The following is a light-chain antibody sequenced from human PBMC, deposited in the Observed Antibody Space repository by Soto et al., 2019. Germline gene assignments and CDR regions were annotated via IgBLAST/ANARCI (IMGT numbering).Light chain of an antibody. Sequence: VGDRVTITCRASQSISSYLNWYQQKPGKAPKLLIYAASSLQSGVPSRFSGSGSGTDFTLTISSLQPGDFATYYCQQSYSTPITFGQGTRLEI. CDR2: AAS. CDR3: QQSYSTPIT. J-gene: IGKJ5*01. V-gene: IGKV1-39*01. CDR1: QSISSY.